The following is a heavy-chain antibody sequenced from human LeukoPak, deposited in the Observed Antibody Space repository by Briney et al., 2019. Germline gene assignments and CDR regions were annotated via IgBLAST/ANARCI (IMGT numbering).Heavy chain of an antibody. D-gene: IGHD2-2*01. CDR1: GGSISSSSYY. Sequence: SENLSLTCTVSGGSISSSSYYWGWIRQPPGKGLEWIGSIYYSGSTYYNPSLKSRVTISVDTSKNQFSLKLSSVTAADTAVYYCARRAGSTRISAFFDYWGQGTLVTVSS. CDR2: IYYSGST. CDR3: ARRAGSTRISAFFDY. J-gene: IGHJ4*02. V-gene: IGHV4-39*01.